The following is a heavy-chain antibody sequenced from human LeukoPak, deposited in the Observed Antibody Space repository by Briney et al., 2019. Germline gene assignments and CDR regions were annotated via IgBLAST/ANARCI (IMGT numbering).Heavy chain of an antibody. V-gene: IGHV3-48*03. CDR1: GFTFSSYE. CDR2: ISSSGSTI. CDR3: ARDVEGTAMVFDY. D-gene: IGHD5-18*01. J-gene: IGHJ4*02. Sequence: GGSLRLSCAASGFTFSSYEMNWVRQAPGKGLEWVSYISSSGSTIYYADSVKGRFTISRDNAKNSLYLQMNSLRAEDTAVYYCARDVEGTAMVFDYWGQGTLVTVSS.